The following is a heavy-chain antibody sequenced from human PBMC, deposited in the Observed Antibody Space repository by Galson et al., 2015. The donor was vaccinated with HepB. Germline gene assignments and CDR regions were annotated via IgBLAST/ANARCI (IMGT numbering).Heavy chain of an antibody. Sequence: TLSLTCTVSGGSISSSSYYWGWIRQPPGKGLEWIGSVYYSGSTYYNPSLKSRVSTSVDTSKNQFSLKLSSVTAADPAVYYCAREFCSGGSCYFDHWGQGTLVTVSS. CDR3: AREFCSGGSCYFDH. V-gene: IGHV4-39*07. CDR2: VYYSGST. CDR1: GGSISSSSYY. D-gene: IGHD2-15*01. J-gene: IGHJ4*02.